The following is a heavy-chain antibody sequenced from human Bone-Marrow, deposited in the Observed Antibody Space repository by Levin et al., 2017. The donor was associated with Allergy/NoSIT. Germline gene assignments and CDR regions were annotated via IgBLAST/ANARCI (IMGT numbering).Heavy chain of an antibody. Sequence: SETLSLICNVSGDSIFSHQWTWIRQPPGKGLEWIGYIFHSGYTNYNSSFRSRVTMSRDTSNSQFSLNLASVTAADTAVYYCARGGDIGGRSDIPFDIWGQGTTVTVSS. CDR3: ARGGDIGGRSDIPFDI. V-gene: IGHV4-59*11. CDR1: GDSIFSHQ. J-gene: IGHJ3*02. D-gene: IGHD5-12*01. CDR2: IFHSGYT.